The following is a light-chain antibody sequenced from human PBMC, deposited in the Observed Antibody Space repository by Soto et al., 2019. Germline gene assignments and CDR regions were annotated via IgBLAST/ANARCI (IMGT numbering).Light chain of an antibody. CDR3: QQYDSLVT. CDR1: QSVSSSY. Sequence: EIVLTQSPGTLSLSPGEGATLSCRASQSVSSSYIAWYQQRPGQTPSLLIYGASTRATGIPDRFSGSGSGTHFTLTISRLEPEDFAVYYCQQYDSLVTFGQGTKVDIK. CDR2: GAS. V-gene: IGKV3-20*01. J-gene: IGKJ1*01.